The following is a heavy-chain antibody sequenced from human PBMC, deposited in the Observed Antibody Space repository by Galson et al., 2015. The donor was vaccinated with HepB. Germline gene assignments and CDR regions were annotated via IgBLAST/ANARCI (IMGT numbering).Heavy chain of an antibody. V-gene: IGHV3-21*01. CDR3: ARVICGGDCYSSLAYYYYYYMDV. CDR1: GFTFSSYS. CDR2: ISSSSSYI. Sequence: SLRLSCAASGFTFSSYSMNWVRQAPGKGLEWVSSISSSSSYIYYADSVKGRFTISRDNAKNSLYLQMNSLRAEDTAVYYCARVICGGDCYSSLAYYYYYYMDVWGKGTTVTVSS. D-gene: IGHD2-21*01. J-gene: IGHJ6*03.